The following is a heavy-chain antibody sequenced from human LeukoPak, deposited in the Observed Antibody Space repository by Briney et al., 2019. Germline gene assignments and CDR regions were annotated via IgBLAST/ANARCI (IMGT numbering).Heavy chain of an antibody. V-gene: IGHV4-59*01. D-gene: IGHD2-15*01. CDR3: ARGSRWANDAFDI. CDR2: IYYSGST. CDR1: GGSISSYY. Sequence: PSETLSLTCTVSGGSISSYYWSWIRQPPGKGLEWIGYIYYSGSTNYNPSLKSRVTISVDTSKNQYSLKLSSVTAADTAVYYCARGSRWANDAFDIWGQGTMVTVSS. J-gene: IGHJ3*02.